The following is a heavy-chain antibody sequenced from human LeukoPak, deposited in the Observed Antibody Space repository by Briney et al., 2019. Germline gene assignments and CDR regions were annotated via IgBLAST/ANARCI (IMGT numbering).Heavy chain of an antibody. CDR2: ISGSSSCM. J-gene: IGHJ4*02. Sequence: NPGGSLRLSCAASGFTFSSYSMNWVRQAPGKGLEWVSSISGSSSCMYYADSVKGRFTISRDNAKNSLYLQMNSQRAEDTAVYYCARGRPMDYWGQGALVTVSS. D-gene: IGHD5-24*01. V-gene: IGHV3-21*01. CDR1: GFTFSSYS. CDR3: ARGRPMDY.